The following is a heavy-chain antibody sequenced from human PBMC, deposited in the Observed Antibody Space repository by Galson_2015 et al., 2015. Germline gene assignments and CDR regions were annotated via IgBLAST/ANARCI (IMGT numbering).Heavy chain of an antibody. J-gene: IGHJ6*02. V-gene: IGHV1-2*04. CDR1: GYTFTGYY. D-gene: IGHD2-2*01. CDR3: ARSGVPAAPGYYYYGMDV. Sequence: SVKVSCKASGYTFTGYYMHWVRQAPGQGLEWMGWINPNSGGTNYAQKFQGWVTMTRDTSISTAYMELSRLRSDDTAVYYCARSGVPAAPGYYYYGMDVWGQGTTVTVSS. CDR2: INPNSGGT.